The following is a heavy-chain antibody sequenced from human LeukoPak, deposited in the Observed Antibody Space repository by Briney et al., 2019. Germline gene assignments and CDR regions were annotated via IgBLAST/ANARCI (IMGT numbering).Heavy chain of an antibody. J-gene: IGHJ4*02. V-gene: IGHV5-51*01. CDR3: ARGNTAMAIDY. CDR2: IYPGDSDT. CDR1: GYSFSNYW. Sequence: GESLQISCKTSGYSFSNYWIAWVRQMPGKGLEWMGIIYPGDSDTRYSPSFQGQVTMLAEKSISTAYLQWSSLKASDTAMYYCARGNTAMAIDYWGQGTLVTVSP. D-gene: IGHD5-18*01.